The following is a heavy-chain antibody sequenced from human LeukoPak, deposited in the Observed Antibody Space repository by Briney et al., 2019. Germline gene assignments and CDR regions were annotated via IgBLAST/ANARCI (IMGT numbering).Heavy chain of an antibody. CDR3: ATVSYFYGMDV. CDR1: GFTFSTYW. J-gene: IGHJ6*02. Sequence: PGGSLRLSCAASGFTFSTYWMTWVRQAPGKGLEWVANIKQDASEKYYVDSVKGRFTIFRDNAKNSLYLQMNSLRAEDTAVFYCATVSYFYGMDVWGQGTTVTVSS. CDR2: IKQDASEK. V-gene: IGHV3-7*01.